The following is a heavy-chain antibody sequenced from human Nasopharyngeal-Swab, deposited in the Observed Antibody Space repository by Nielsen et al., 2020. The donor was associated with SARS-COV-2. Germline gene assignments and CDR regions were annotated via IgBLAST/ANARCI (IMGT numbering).Heavy chain of an antibody. CDR3: ARDWIGNFDY. D-gene: IGHD3-10*01. J-gene: IGHJ4*02. V-gene: IGHV3-30*04. CDR2: ISYDGSNK. Sequence: VRQAPGKGLEWVAVISYDGSNKYYADSVKGRFTISRDNSKNTLYLRMNSLRAEDTAVYYCARDWIGNFDYWGQGTLVTVSS.